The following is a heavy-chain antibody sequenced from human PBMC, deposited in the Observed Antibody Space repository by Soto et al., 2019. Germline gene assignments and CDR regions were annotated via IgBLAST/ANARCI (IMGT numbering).Heavy chain of an antibody. D-gene: IGHD2-2*01. Sequence: ASVKVSCKASGGTFSSYTISWVRQAPGQGLEWMGRIIPILGIANYAQKFQGRVTITADKSTSTAYMELSSLRSEDTAVYYCAIYCSSTSCYDYWGQGTLVTVSS. J-gene: IGHJ4*02. CDR3: AIYCSSTSCYDY. CDR2: IIPILGIA. CDR1: GGTFSSYT. V-gene: IGHV1-69*02.